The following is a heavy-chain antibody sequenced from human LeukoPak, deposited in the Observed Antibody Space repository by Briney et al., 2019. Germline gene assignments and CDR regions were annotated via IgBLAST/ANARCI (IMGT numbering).Heavy chain of an antibody. D-gene: IGHD2-15*01. CDR2: ISSSGSTI. J-gene: IGHJ4*02. Sequence: PGGSLRLSCAASGFTFSSYSMNWVRQAPGKGLEWVSYISSSGSTIYYADSVKGRFTISRDNAKNSLYLQMNSLRAEDTAVYYCARAHCSGGSCYRGYSYGDRYFDYWGQGTPVTVSS. CDR1: GFTFSSYS. CDR3: ARAHCSGGSCYRGYSYGDRYFDY. V-gene: IGHV3-48*04.